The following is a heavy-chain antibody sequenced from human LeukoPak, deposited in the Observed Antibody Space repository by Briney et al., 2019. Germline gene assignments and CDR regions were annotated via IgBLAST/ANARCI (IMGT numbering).Heavy chain of an antibody. V-gene: IGHV1-69*06. CDR2: IIPIFGTA. Sequence: ASVKVSCKASGGTFSSYAISWVRQAPGQGLEWMGGIIPIFGTANYAQKLQGRVTITADKSTNTAYMELSSLRSEDTAVYYCARWGFFYDFWSGYDYWGQGTLVIVSS. J-gene: IGHJ4*02. D-gene: IGHD3-3*01. CDR3: ARWGFFYDFWSGYDY. CDR1: GGTFSSYA.